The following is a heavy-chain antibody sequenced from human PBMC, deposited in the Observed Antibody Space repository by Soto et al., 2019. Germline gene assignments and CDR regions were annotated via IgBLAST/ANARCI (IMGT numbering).Heavy chain of an antibody. CDR3: ATTFYSGPA. CDR2: ISYDGSKK. Sequence: PGGSLRLSCAASGFTFSNYGMHWVRQAPGKGLEWVAVISYDGSKKYYADSVKGRFTISRDNSKNTLYLQMHSLRAEDTAVYYCATTFYSGPAWGQGTRGTCSS. D-gene: IGHD5-12*01. J-gene: IGHJ5*02. CDR1: GFTFSNYG. V-gene: IGHV3-30*03.